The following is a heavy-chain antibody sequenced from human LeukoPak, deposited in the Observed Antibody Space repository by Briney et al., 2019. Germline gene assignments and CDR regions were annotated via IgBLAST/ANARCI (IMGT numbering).Heavy chain of an antibody. J-gene: IGHJ5*02. CDR1: GFTFRDYY. V-gene: IGHV3-11*04. D-gene: IGHD2-15*01. CDR3: ARDLVVVVAARTYNWFDP. CDR2: ISSSGSTI. Sequence: PGGSLRLSCAASGFTFRDYYMSWIRQAPGKGLEWVSYISSSGSTIYYADSVKGRFTISRDNAKNSLYLQMNSLRAEDTAVYYCARDLVVVVAARTYNWFDPWGQGTLVTVSS.